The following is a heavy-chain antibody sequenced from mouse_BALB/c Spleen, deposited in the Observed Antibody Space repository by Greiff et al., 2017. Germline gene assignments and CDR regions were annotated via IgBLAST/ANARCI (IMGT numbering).Heavy chain of an antibody. CDR3: ARGAWFAY. J-gene: IGHJ3*01. V-gene: IGHV1-4*01. Sequence: VHLVESGAELARPGASVKMSCKASGYTFTSYTMHWVKQRPGQGLEWIGYINPSSGYTNYNQKFKDKATLTADKSSSTAYMQLSSLTSEDSAVYYCARGAWFAYWGQGTLVTVSA. CDR1: GYTFTSYT. CDR2: INPSSGYT.